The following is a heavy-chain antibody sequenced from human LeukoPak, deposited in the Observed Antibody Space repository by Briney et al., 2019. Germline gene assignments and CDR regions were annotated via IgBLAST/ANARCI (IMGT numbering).Heavy chain of an antibody. CDR3: TRDGGSWSHLDY. D-gene: IGHD1-26*01. CDR1: GFIFSECA. J-gene: IGHJ4*02. Sequence: PSGSLRLSCEGSGFIFSECAIHWVRQASGKGLEWVGRIDTRGKGSAAAYAASVRGRSTLSRDDSKSTAYLQMSSLKTEDTAAYFCTRDGGSWSHLDYWGQGVLVTASS. V-gene: IGHV3-73*01. CDR2: IDTRGKGSAA.